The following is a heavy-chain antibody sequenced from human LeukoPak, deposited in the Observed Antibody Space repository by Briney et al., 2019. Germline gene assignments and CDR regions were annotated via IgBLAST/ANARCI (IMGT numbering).Heavy chain of an antibody. CDR1: GFTFSSNG. D-gene: IGHD6-13*01. V-gene: IGHV3-30*18. J-gene: IGHJ5*02. Sequence: GTSLRLSCAASGFTFSSNGMHWVRQAPGKGLEWVAVVSYDGSNKYYADSVKGRFTVSGDNSKNTLYLQMNSLRAEDTAIYYCAKEIAAAAGCWFDPWGQGTLVTVSS. CDR3: AKEIAAAAGCWFDP. CDR2: VSYDGSNK.